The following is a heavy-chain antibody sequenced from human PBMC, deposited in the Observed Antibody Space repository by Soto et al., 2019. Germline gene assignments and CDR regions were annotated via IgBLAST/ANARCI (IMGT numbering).Heavy chain of an antibody. CDR1: GCSISSYY. V-gene: IGHV4-59*01. J-gene: IGHJ4*02. Sequence: QVQLQESGPGLVKPSETLSLTCTVSGCSISSYYWSWIRQPPGKGLEWIGYIYYSGSTNYNPSLKSRATISVDTSKNQLSLKLSSVTAADTAVYYCATERKYYDSSGYYRAFDYWGQVPMVTVSS. CDR3: ATERKYYDSSGYYRAFDY. CDR2: IYYSGST. D-gene: IGHD3-22*01.